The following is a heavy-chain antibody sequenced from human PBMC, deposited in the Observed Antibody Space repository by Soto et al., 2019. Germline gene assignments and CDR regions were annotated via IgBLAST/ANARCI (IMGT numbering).Heavy chain of an antibody. Sequence: GGSLRLSCAASGFSLANYPMNWVRQTPGKGLEWVSYISPRGETINYTESVQGRFTISRDNARNSMSLQMNSLRDEDTALYYCAKGPHTNVGWHYYFDSWRQGVPVTVSS. CDR1: GFSLANYP. CDR3: AKGPHTNVGWHYYFDS. D-gene: IGHD6-19*01. CDR2: ISPRGETI. J-gene: IGHJ4*02. V-gene: IGHV3-48*02.